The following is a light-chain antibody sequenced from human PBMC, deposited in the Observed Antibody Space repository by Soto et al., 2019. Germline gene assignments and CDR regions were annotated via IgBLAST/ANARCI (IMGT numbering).Light chain of an antibody. J-gene: IGKJ5*01. Sequence: DIVMTQSPLSLPVATGQPASISCKSSQSLLHITGETFLFWSLQKPGQSPQLLIYEVSTRVSGVPDRFSGSGSGTDFTLEISRVETDDVGIYYCMQSTQLPPTFGQGTRLEN. CDR2: EVS. CDR3: MQSTQLPPT. V-gene: IGKV2D-29*02. CDR1: QSLLHITGETF.